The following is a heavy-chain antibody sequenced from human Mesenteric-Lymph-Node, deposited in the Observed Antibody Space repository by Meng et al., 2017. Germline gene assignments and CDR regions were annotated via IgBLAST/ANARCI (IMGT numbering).Heavy chain of an antibody. V-gene: IGHV4-39*07. D-gene: IGHD3-22*01. Sequence: SETLSLTCTVSGGSISSGGYYWSWIRQHPGKGLEWIGTISYSGTTYYNPSLRSRVTISADTSNNQFSLKLSSVTAADTAVYYCARDRQVKWFYYWGQGTLVTVSS. CDR3: ARDRQVKWFYY. CDR1: GGSISSGGYY. J-gene: IGHJ4*02. CDR2: ISYSGTT.